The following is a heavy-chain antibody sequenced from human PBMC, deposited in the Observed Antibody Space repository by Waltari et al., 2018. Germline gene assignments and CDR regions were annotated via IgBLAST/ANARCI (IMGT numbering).Heavy chain of an antibody. V-gene: IGHV3-9*01. CDR3: ARTYYYDTSPYYPAF. J-gene: IGHJ4*02. CDR1: GFTFGDFA. D-gene: IGHD3-22*01. CDR2: ISWNSNSL. Sequence: DVQLVESGGGLVQPGRSLRLSCAASGFTFGDFAMHWVRRAPGKGLEWVSGISWNSNSLAYAYSVKGRFTISRDNAKNSLYLQMNSLRVEDTALYYCARTYYYDTSPYYPAFGGQGTLVTVSS.